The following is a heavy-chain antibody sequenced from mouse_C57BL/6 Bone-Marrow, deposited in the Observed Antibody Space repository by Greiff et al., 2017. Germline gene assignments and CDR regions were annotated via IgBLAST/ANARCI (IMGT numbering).Heavy chain of an antibody. CDR2: IWSGGST. CDR3: ARLYYDYDGRPWFAY. CDR1: GFSLTSYG. D-gene: IGHD2-4*01. V-gene: IGHV2-2*01. Sequence: VQLQQSGPGLVQPSQSLSITCTVSGFSLTSYGVHWVRQSPGKGLEWLGVIWSGGSTDYNAAFIYRLSISKDNSKSQVFFKMNSLQADDTAIYYCARLYYDYDGRPWFAYWGQGTLVTVSA. J-gene: IGHJ3*01.